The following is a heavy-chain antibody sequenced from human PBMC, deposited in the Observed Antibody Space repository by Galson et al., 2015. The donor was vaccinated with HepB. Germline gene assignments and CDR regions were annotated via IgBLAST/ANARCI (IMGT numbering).Heavy chain of an antibody. D-gene: IGHD6-19*01. Sequence: SLRLSCAASGFTVSSNYMSWVRQAPGKGLEWVSVIYSGGSTYYADSVKGRFTISRHNSKNTLYLQMNSLRAEDTAVYYCASGWRRDYYYYYGMDVWGQGTTVTVSS. CDR2: IYSGGST. J-gene: IGHJ6*02. CDR1: GFTVSSNY. CDR3: ASGWRRDYYYYYGMDV. V-gene: IGHV3-53*04.